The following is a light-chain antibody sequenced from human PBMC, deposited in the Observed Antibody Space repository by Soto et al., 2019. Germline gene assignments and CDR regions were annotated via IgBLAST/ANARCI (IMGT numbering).Light chain of an antibody. Sequence: EIVLTQSPGTLSLSPGERATLSCRASQSVSSSFLAWYQQKPGQPPRLLIYVTSSRATGIPERFSGSGSGTDFTLTISRLEPEDFAVYYCQHYRSSWTFGRGTKVEVK. CDR3: QHYRSSWT. J-gene: IGKJ1*01. CDR1: QSVSSSF. CDR2: VTS. V-gene: IGKV3-20*01.